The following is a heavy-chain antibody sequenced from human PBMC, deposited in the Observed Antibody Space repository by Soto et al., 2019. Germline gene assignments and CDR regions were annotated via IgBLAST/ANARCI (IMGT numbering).Heavy chain of an antibody. CDR2: IYPGDSDT. CDR1: GYSFTSYW. Sequence: PGESLKISCKGSGYSFTSYWIGWVRQMPGKGLEWMGIIYPGDSDTRYSPSFQGQVTISADKSISTAYLQWSSLKASDTAMYYCARQDGSGQQYYYYGMDVWGQGTTVTFSS. D-gene: IGHD3-10*01. J-gene: IGHJ6*02. CDR3: ARQDGSGQQYYYYGMDV. V-gene: IGHV5-51*01.